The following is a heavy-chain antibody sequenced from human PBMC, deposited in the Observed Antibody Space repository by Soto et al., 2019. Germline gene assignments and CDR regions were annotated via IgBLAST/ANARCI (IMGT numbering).Heavy chain of an antibody. CDR2: IYYSGST. J-gene: IGHJ6*02. CDR1: GGSISSGDYY. V-gene: IGHV4-30-4*01. Sequence: SETLSLTCTVSGGSISSGDYYWSWIRQPPGKGLEWIGYIYYSGSTYYNPSLKSRVTISVDTSKNQFSLKLSSVTAADTAVYYCARDARGEQWTVYYYYGMDVWGQGTTVTVSS. CDR3: ARDARGEQWTVYYYYGMDV. D-gene: IGHD6-19*01.